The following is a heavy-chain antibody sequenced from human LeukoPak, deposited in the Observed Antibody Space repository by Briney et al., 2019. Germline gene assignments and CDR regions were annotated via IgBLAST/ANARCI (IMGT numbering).Heavy chain of an antibody. D-gene: IGHD5-24*01. CDR2: IHPNNGDT. CDR3: MVDLDY. CDR1: GHTFSGTGWY. J-gene: IGHJ4*02. V-gene: IGHV1-2*02. Sequence: ASVKVSCKASGHTFSGTGWYLYWLRQAPGQGLECMGWIHPNNGDTAYAQKFEGRVAMTRDTSISTAYMEFTAVYFCARDGPAQMVDLDYWGQGTLVTVSS.